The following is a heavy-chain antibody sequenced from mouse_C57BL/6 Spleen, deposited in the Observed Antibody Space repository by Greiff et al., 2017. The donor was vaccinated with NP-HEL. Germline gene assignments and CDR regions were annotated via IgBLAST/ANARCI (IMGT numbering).Heavy chain of an antibody. V-gene: IGHV2-2*01. J-gene: IGHJ4*01. CDR2: IWSGGST. D-gene: IGHD1-1*01. CDR3: ARKDGSSLYYYAMDY. Sequence: VQLQQSGPGLVQPSQSLSITCTVSGFSLTSYGVHWVRQSPGKGLEWLGVIWSGGSTDYNAAFISRLSISKDNSKSQVFFKMNSLQADDTAIYYCARKDGSSLYYYAMDYWGQGTSVTVSS. CDR1: GFSLTSYG.